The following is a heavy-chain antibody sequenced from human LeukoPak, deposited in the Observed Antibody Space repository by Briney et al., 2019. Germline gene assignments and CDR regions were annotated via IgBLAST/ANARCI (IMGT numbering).Heavy chain of an antibody. CDR1: GFTFSSYW. D-gene: IGHD3-10*01. J-gene: IGHJ4*02. V-gene: IGHV3-7*01. CDR3: ARVRFGDY. Sequence: GGSLRLSCAAAGFTFSSYWMTWVRQAPGKGLEWVANIKQDGSEKYYMDSVKGRFTISRDNAKNSLYLQMNSLRAEDAAVYYCARVRFGDYWGQGTLVTVSS. CDR2: IKQDGSEK.